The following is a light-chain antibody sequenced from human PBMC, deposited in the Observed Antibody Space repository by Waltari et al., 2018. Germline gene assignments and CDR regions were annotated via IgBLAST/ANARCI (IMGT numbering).Light chain of an antibody. V-gene: IGLV2-23*02. CDR1: SSDVGHYNL. CDR3: CSYAASSTWV. J-gene: IGLJ3*02. Sequence: QSALTQPASVSGSPGQSITISCTGTSSDVGHYNLVSWYQQHPGKAPKLMIYEVATRPSGVSNRFSGSKSGNTASLTISGLQVEDEADYYCCSYAASSTWVFGGGTKLTVL. CDR2: EVA.